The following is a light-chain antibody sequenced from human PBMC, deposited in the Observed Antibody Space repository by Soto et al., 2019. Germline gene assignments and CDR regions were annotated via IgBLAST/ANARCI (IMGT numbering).Light chain of an antibody. CDR3: QQYNSYST. V-gene: IGKV1-5*01. Sequence: EIQMIQSLSTLSASVGDRVTITCRASQSISSWFAWYQQKPGKAPKLLIYDASSLESGVPSRFSGSGSGTEFTLTISSLQPDDFATYYCQQYNSYSTFGQGTKV. J-gene: IGKJ1*01. CDR1: QSISSW. CDR2: DAS.